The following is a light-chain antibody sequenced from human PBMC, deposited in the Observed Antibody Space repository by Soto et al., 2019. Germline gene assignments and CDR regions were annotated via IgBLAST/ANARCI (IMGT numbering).Light chain of an antibody. CDR3: QQYNTWLWT. V-gene: IGKV3-15*01. CDR1: QSINAH. Sequence: EVVMTQSPATLSVSPGERVTLSCRASQSINAHLAWYQQKPGQAPRLLIHGASTRATGIPARFSGSGFGTEFILIINSRXSEDFAVYYCQQYNTWLWTFGQGTKVEIQ. CDR2: GAS. J-gene: IGKJ1*01.